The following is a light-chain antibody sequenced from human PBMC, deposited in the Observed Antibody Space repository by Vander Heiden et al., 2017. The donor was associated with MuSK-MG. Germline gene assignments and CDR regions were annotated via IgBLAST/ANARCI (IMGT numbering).Light chain of an antibody. CDR1: QSVLYSSNNKNY. V-gene: IGKV4-1*01. J-gene: IGKJ4*01. CDR3: QQYYDPPLT. CDR2: WAS. Sequence: DIVVPQAPASPVMSLDERATINCKSSQSVLYSSNNKNYLAWYQQKPGQPPKLLIYWASTRECGVPGRFSGSGSGTDFTLTISSLQAEDVAVYYCQQYYDPPLTFGAGTKVEIK.